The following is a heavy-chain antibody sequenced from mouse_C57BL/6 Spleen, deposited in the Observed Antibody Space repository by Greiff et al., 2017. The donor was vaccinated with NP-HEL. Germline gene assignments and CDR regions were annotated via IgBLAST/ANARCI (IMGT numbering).Heavy chain of an antibody. J-gene: IGHJ4*01. CDR3: AREKDLLSSYAMDY. CDR2: INPSSGYT. V-gene: IGHV1-7*01. CDR1: GYTFTSYW. Sequence: QVQLQQSGAELAKPGASVKLSCKASGYTFTSYWMHWVKQRPGQGLEWIGYINPSSGYTKYNQKFKDKATLTADKSSITAYMQLSSLTYEDSAVYYCAREKDLLSSYAMDYWGQGTSVTVSS. D-gene: IGHD1-1*02.